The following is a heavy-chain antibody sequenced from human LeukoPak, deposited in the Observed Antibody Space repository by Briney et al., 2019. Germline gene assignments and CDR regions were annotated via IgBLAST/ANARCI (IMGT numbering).Heavy chain of an antibody. V-gene: IGHV1-2*02. J-gene: IGHJ3*02. Sequence: ASVKVSCKASGYTFSGFYIHWVRQAPGQGLEWMGWINPNSGVTNYAQKLQGRVTITRDTSIDTAYMQLSRLRSDDTAVYYCAREGSDYYGSGSHDAFDIWGQGTMVTVSS. D-gene: IGHD3-10*01. CDR1: GYTFSGFY. CDR3: AREGSDYYGSGSHDAFDI. CDR2: INPNSGVT.